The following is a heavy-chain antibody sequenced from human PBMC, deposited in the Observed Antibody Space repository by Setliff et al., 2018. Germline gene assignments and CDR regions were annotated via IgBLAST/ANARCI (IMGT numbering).Heavy chain of an antibody. J-gene: IGHJ4*02. CDR2: VSAYNDNT. CDR3: ARASPHHPYDSSGYYYGDY. CDR1: GYTFTSYA. V-gene: IGHV1-18*01. Sequence: ASVKVSCKTSGYTFTSYAISWVRQAPGQGLEWMGWVSAYNDNTNYAQKFQGRVTMTTDTSTSTAYMELTSLRSDDTAVYYCARASPHHPYDSSGYYYGDYWGQGTLVTVSS. D-gene: IGHD3-22*01.